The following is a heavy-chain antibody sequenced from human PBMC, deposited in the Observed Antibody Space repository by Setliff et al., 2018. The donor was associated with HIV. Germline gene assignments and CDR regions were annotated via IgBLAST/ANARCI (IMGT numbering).Heavy chain of an antibody. CDR1: GYTFTGYY. CDR2: INPNSGGT. V-gene: IGHV1-2*06. J-gene: IGHJ6*04. Sequence: ASVKVSCKASGYTFTGYYIHWVRQAPGQGLEWMGRINPNSGGTNYAQKLQGRVTMTTDTSTSTAYMELRSLRCDDTAVYYCARGTYGSGSPIGVWGKGTTVTVSS. D-gene: IGHD3-10*01. CDR3: ARGTYGSGSPIGV.